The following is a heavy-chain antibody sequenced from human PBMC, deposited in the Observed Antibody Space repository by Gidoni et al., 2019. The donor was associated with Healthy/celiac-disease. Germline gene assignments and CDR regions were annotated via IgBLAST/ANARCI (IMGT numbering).Heavy chain of an antibody. CDR3: AGDCYDSSGYYGGDAFDI. CDR2: MSSSSSDC. J-gene: IGHJ3*02. D-gene: IGHD3-22*01. Sequence: EVLLVESGGGLVKPGGSLRLSCSGSGFTFNSFRMNWVRQGPGKGREWVSTMSSSSSDCAYADSVKVRFTIARDNAKNSLYLQIISVRAEDTAVYYCAGDCYDSSGYYGGDAFDIWGQGTMVTVSS. V-gene: IGHV3-21*01. CDR1: GFTFNSFR.